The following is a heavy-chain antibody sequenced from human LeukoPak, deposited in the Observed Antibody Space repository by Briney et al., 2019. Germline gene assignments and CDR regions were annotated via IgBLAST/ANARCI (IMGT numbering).Heavy chain of an antibody. CDR1: GYTFTGYY. CDR2: INPNSGGT. J-gene: IGHJ6*02. CDR3: ARDQQQVSGYYYYYGMDV. V-gene: IGHV1-2*04. Sequence: ASVKVSCKASGYTFTGYYMHWVRQAPGQGLEWMGWINPNSGGTNYAQKFQGWVTMTRNTSISTAYMELSRLRSDDTAVYYCARDQQQVSGYYYYYGMDVWGQGTTVTVSS. D-gene: IGHD6-13*01.